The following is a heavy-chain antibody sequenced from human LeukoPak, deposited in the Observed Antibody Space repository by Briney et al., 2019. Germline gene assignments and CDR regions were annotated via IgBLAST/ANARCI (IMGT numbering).Heavy chain of an antibody. CDR2: IWYDGSNK. D-gene: IGHD4-17*01. V-gene: IGHV3-33*01. CDR3: ARRPRGDYNNWFDP. CDR1: GFTFSSYG. Sequence: GRSLRLSCAASGFTFSSYGMHWVRQAPGKGLEWVAVIWYDGSNKYYADSVKGRFTISRDNSKNTLYLQMNSLRAEDTAVYYCARRPRGDYNNWFDPWGQGTLVTVSS. J-gene: IGHJ5*02.